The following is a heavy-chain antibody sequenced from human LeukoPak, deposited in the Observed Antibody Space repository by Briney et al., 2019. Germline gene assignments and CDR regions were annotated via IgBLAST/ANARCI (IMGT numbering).Heavy chain of an antibody. D-gene: IGHD4-17*01. J-gene: IGHJ4*02. V-gene: IGHV4-59*01. CDR2: IYYRGST. CDR3: ARGGDYGDLRYFDY. Sequence: SETLSLTCTVSGGSINNYYWSWIRQPPATGLEWIGYIYYRGSTNYNPSLKSRVTFSVDTSKNQFSLKLNSVTAADTAVYYCARGGDYGDLRYFDYWGQGTLVTVSS. CDR1: GGSINNYY.